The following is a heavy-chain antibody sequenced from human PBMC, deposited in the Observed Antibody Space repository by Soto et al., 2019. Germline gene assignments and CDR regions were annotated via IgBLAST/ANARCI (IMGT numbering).Heavy chain of an antibody. CDR3: ARTGSGWPHHY. CDR1: GYTFSTFS. Sequence: GGSVRLSCSASGYTFSTFSMSWIRQAPGKGLEWISYTSTSGATIYYADSVKGRFTISRDNARDSLFLQMNSLRDDDTAVYYCARTGSGWPHHYWGQGTLVTVSS. D-gene: IGHD6-19*01. J-gene: IGHJ4*02. CDR2: TSTSGATI. V-gene: IGHV3-48*02.